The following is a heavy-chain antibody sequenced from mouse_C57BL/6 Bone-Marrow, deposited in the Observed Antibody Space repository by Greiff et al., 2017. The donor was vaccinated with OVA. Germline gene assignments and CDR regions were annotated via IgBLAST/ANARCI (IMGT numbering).Heavy chain of an antibody. D-gene: IGHD1-1*01. J-gene: IGHJ3*01. V-gene: IGHV1-19*01. CDR1: GYTFTDYY. CDR2: INPYNGGT. CDR3: ARRRLREFTY. Sequence: VQLQQSGPVLVKPGASVKMSCKASGYTFTDYYMNWVKQSHGKSLEWIGGINPYNGGTSYNQKFKGKATLTVDKSSSTAYMELNSLTSEDSAVYDCARRRLREFTYWGQGTLVTVSA.